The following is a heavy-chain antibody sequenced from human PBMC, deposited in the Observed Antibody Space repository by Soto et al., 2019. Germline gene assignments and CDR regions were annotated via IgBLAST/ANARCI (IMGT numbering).Heavy chain of an antibody. J-gene: IGHJ5*02. CDR2: ISSSSSTI. CDR1: GFTFSSYS. Sequence: EVQLVESGGGLVQPGGSLRLSCAASGFTFSSYSMNWVRQAPGKGLEWVSYISSSSSTIYYADSVKGRCTISSDNAKNALFLQMNSLRAEDTAVYYCDREEGLLNWFDPWGQGPLVTVSS. V-gene: IGHV3-48*01. CDR3: DREEGLLNWFDP. D-gene: IGHD1-26*01.